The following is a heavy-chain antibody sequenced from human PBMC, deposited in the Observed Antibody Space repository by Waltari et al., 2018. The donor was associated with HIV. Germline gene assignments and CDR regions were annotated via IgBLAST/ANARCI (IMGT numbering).Heavy chain of an antibody. CDR3: ARLNRSDYTFDY. CDR2: ICYDGSNK. Sequence: QVQLVESGGGVVQPGRSLRLSCAASGFTFSSYGMHWVRQAPGKGLEWVAVICYDGSNKYYADSVKGRFTISRDNSKNTLYLQMNSLRAEDTAVYYCARLNRSDYTFDYWGQGTLVTVSS. D-gene: IGHD4-4*01. J-gene: IGHJ4*02. V-gene: IGHV3-33*01. CDR1: GFTFSSYG.